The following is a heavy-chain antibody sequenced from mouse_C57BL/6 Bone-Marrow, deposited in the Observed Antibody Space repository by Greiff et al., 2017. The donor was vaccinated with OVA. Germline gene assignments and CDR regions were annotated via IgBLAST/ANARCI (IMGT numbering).Heavy chain of an antibody. V-gene: IGHV7-3*01. J-gene: IGHJ4*01. CDR1: GFTFTDYY. CDR2: IRNKANGYTT. D-gene: IGHD1-1*01. CDR3: ARITTVVANYAMDY. Sequence: EVKLMESGGGLVQPGGSLSLSCAASGFTFTDYYMSWVRQPPGKALEWLGFIRNKANGYTTEYSASVKGWFTISRDNSQSILYLQMNALRAEDSATYYCARITTVVANYAMDYWGQGTSVTVS.